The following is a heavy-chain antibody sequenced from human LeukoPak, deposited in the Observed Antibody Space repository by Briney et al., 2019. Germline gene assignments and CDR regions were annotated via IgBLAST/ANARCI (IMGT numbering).Heavy chain of an antibody. CDR1: GFTFSSYA. J-gene: IGHJ4*02. CDR2: ISYDGSNK. V-gene: IGHV3-30-3*01. D-gene: IGHD3-22*01. Sequence: PGGSLRLSCAASGFTFSSYAMHWVRQAPGKGLEWVAVISYDGSNKYYADSVKGRFTISRDNSKNTLYLQMNSLRAEDTAVYYCASRHYYDSSGSSVQNLFDYWGQGTLVTVSS. CDR3: ASRHYYDSSGSSVQNLFDY.